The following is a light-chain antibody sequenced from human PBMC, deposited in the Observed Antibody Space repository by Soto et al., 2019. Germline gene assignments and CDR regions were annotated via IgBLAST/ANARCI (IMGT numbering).Light chain of an antibody. Sequence: QSALTQPASVSGSPGQSITISCTGTSSDVGSYNLVSWYQQHPGKAPKLLIYEGSKRPSGVSNRFSGSKSGNTAALTISGLKAEDEADYSCCSYAGSSSSVVFGGGTKLTVL. J-gene: IGLJ2*01. V-gene: IGLV2-23*01. CDR3: CSYAGSSSSVV. CDR2: EGS. CDR1: SSDVGSYNL.